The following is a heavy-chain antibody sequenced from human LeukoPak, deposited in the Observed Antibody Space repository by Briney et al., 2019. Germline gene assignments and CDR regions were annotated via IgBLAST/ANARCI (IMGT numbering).Heavy chain of an antibody. D-gene: IGHD1-26*01. J-gene: IGHJ6*02. CDR3: ARSGHDYYYYYGMDV. V-gene: IGHV3-21*01. CDR2: ISSSSSYI. CDR1: GFTFSSYS. Sequence: GGSLRLSCAASGFTFSSYSMNWVRQAPGKGLEWVSSISSSSSYIYYADSVKGRFTISRDNAKNSLYLQMNSLRAEDTAVYYCARSGHDYYYYYGMDVWGQGTTVTVSS.